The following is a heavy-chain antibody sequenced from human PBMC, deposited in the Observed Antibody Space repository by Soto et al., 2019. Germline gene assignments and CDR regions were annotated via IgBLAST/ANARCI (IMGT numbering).Heavy chain of an antibody. D-gene: IGHD2-15*01. J-gene: IGHJ4*02. CDR2: IYYSGST. Sequence: TSETLSLTCTVSGGSISSYYRSWIRQPPGKGLEWIGYIYYSGSTNYNPSLKSRVTISVDTSKNQFSLKLSSVTAADTAVYYCAREGKGYCSGGSCYSFDYWGQGTLVTVSS. CDR1: GGSISSYY. CDR3: AREGKGYCSGGSCYSFDY. V-gene: IGHV4-59*01.